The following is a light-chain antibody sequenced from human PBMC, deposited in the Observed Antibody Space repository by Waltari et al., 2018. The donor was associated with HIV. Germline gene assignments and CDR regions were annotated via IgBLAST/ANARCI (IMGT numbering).Light chain of an antibody. Sequence: QSVVTQPPSVSGTPGQTVTISCSGRTSNTGMKPVNWYQHLPGTAPKRLIYGNYQRPSGVPDRFSASKSGTSASLAISGLQSEDEADYYCASWDASLNGWVFGGGTKLTVL. J-gene: IGLJ3*02. CDR1: TSNTGMKP. V-gene: IGLV1-44*01. CDR2: GNY. CDR3: ASWDASLNGWV.